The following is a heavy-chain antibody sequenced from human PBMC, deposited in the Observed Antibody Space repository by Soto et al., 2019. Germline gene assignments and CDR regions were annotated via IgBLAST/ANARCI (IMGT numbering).Heavy chain of an antibody. V-gene: IGHV4-31*03. D-gene: IGHD3-3*01. CDR2: IYYSGST. CDR1: GGSISSGGYY. J-gene: IGHJ6*03. Sequence: PSETLSLTCTVSGGSISSGGYYWSWIRQHPGKGLEWIGYIYYSGSTYYNPSLKSRVTISVDTSKNQFSLKLSSVTAADTAVYYCARHHKRDFWSGYLPSYYYMDVWGKGTTVTVSS. CDR3: ARHHKRDFWSGYLPSYYYMDV.